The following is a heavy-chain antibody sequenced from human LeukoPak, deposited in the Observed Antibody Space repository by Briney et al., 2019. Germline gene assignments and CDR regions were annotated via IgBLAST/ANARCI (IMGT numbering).Heavy chain of an antibody. D-gene: IGHD1-7*01. CDR1: GFTLSSYA. CDR2: ISGSGGST. Sequence: GGSLRLSCAASGFTLSSYAMSWVRQAPGKGLEWVSAISGSGGSTYYADSVKGRFTISRDNSKNTLYLQMNSLRAEDTAVYYCAKNNWNSNSNFDYWGQGTLVTVSS. J-gene: IGHJ4*02. CDR3: AKNNWNSNSNFDY. V-gene: IGHV3-23*01.